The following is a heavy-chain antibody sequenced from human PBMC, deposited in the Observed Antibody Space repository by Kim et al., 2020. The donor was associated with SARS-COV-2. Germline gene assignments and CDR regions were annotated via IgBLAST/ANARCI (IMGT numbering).Heavy chain of an antibody. CDR2: IIPIFGTA. CDR1: GGTFSSYA. CDR3: ARDPSFYGASPHGMDV. D-gene: IGHD4-17*01. V-gene: IGHV1-69*13. J-gene: IGHJ6*02. Sequence: SVKVSCKASGGTFSSYAISWVRQAPGQGLEWMGGIIPIFGTANYAQKFQGRVTITADESTSTAYMELSSLRSEDTAVYYCARDPSFYGASPHGMDVWGQGTTVTVSS.